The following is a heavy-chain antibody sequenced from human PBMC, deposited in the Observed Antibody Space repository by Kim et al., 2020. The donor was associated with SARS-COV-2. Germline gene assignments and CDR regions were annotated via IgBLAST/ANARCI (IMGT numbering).Heavy chain of an antibody. CDR3: ARDRFSVFGVVMEDYYYYGVDV. Sequence: GGSLRLSCATSGFIFSRSWMAWVRQAPGKGLEWVANIKQEGSEEFYVDSVKGRFTISRDNANNSLFLQMDSLRAEDTAVYYCARDRFSVFGVVMEDYYYYGVDVWGQGTTVTVSS. D-gene: IGHD3-3*01. CDR1: GFIFSRSW. V-gene: IGHV3-7*03. CDR2: IKQEGSEE. J-gene: IGHJ6*02.